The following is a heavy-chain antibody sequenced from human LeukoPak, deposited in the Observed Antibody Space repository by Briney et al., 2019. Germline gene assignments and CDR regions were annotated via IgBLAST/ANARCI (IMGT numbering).Heavy chain of an antibody. CDR3: ARDRANWNFMS. Sequence: SETLSLTCTVSGGSISSSSYYWGWIRQPPGKGLEWIGSIYYSGSTYYNPSLKSRVTISVDTSKNQFSLKLSSVTAADTAVYYCARDRANWNFMSWGQGTLVTVSS. D-gene: IGHD1-7*01. CDR1: GGSISSSSYY. CDR2: IYYSGST. V-gene: IGHV4-39*07. J-gene: IGHJ4*02.